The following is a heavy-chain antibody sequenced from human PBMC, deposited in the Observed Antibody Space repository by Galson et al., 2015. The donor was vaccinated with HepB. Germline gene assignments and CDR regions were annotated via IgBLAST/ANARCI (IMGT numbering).Heavy chain of an antibody. V-gene: IGHV1-18*01. CDR1: GSTFNTYA. J-gene: IGHJ4*02. CDR3: ARLKYGVNVFDS. Sequence: SVKVSCKGSGSTFNTYAISWVRQAPGQGLEWMGWISANNGNTNYAQTLQGRVTMTTDTSTSTGYMELRSLRSDDTAVYYCARLKYGVNVFDSWGQGTLVIVSS. D-gene: IGHD3-16*02. CDR2: ISANNGNT.